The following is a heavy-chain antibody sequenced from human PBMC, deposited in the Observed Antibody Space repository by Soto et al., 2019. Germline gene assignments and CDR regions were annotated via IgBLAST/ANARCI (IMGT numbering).Heavy chain of an antibody. V-gene: IGHV3-30*18. CDR1: GFTFSSFG. CDR3: AKDRGWSSADLDY. Sequence: SLRLSCAASGFTFSSFGMHWVLQAPGKGLEWVALISYDGSNKYYADSVKGRFTISRDKSKNTLYLQMNSLRAEDTAVYYCAKDRGWSSADLDYWGQGTLVTVSS. D-gene: IGHD6-19*01. J-gene: IGHJ4*02. CDR2: ISYDGSNK.